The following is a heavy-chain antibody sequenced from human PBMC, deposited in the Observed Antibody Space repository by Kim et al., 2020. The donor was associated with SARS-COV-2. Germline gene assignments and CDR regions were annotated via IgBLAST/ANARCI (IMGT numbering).Heavy chain of an antibody. CDR3: AKDAPIGTYYFRNGMDV. CDR1: GFTFSNYA. Sequence: GGSLRLSCAASGFTFSNYAINWVRQAPGKGLEWVSTISGTGGSTYYADSVKGRFTISRDNSKNTVYLQMNSLRAEDTAVYYCAKDAPIGTYYFRNGMDVWGQGTTVTVSS. CDR2: ISGTGGST. D-gene: IGHD1-26*01. V-gene: IGHV3-23*01. J-gene: IGHJ6*02.